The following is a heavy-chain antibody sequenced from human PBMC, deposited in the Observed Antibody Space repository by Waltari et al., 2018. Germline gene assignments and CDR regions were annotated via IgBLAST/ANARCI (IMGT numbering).Heavy chain of an antibody. CDR2: IWYDGSNK. CDR3: AKTQPLYGDYHSSPFDY. D-gene: IGHD4-17*01. J-gene: IGHJ4*02. V-gene: IGHV3-33*06. Sequence: QVQLVESGGGVVQPGRSLRLSCAASGFTFSSYGMHWVRQAPGKGLEWVAVIWYDGSNKYYADSGKGRFTISRDNSKNTLYLQMNSLRAEDTAVYYCAKTQPLYGDYHSSPFDYWGQGTLVTVSS. CDR1: GFTFSSYG.